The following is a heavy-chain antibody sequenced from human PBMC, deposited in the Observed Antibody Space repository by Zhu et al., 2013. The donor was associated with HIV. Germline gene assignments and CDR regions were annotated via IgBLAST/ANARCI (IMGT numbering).Heavy chain of an antibody. CDR2: INPDSGGT. CDR3: ATHDDFWALMDV. V-gene: IGHV1-2*02. Sequence: AEVKKPGASVKVSCKASGYTFTSYYMHWVRQAPGQGLEWMGWINPDSGGTDYAQHFQGRVTMTRDTSISTAYMELNRLTSDDTAVYYCATHDDFWALMDVWGKGTTVIVSS. J-gene: IGHJ6*03. CDR1: GYTFTSYY. D-gene: IGHD3-3*01.